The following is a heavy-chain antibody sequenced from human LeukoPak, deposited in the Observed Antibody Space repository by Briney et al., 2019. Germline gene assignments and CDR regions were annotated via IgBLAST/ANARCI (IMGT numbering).Heavy chain of an antibody. CDR3: AREDSLNWFDP. CDR1: GGSISSYY. CDR2: IYRSGST. J-gene: IGHJ5*02. D-gene: IGHD2-15*01. Sequence: SETLSLTCTVSGGSISSYYWSWIRQPPGKGLEWIGYIYRSGSTNYNPSLKSRVTISIDTSKNQFSLNLSSVTAADTAVYYCAREDSLNWFDPWGQGTLVTVSS. V-gene: IGHV4-59*01.